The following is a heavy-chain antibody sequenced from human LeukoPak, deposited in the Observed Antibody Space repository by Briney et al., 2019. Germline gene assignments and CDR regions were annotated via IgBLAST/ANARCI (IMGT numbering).Heavy chain of an antibody. CDR2: IKQDGSEK. CDR1: GFTFSSYW. Sequence: GGSLRLSCAASGFTFSSYWMSWVRQAPGKGLEWVANIKQDGSEKYYVDSVKGRFTISRDNAKNSLYLQMNSLRAEDTAVYYCARWAMITFGGVITYFDYWGQGTLVTVSS. CDR3: ARWAMITFGGVITYFDY. J-gene: IGHJ4*02. D-gene: IGHD3-16*01. V-gene: IGHV3-7*01.